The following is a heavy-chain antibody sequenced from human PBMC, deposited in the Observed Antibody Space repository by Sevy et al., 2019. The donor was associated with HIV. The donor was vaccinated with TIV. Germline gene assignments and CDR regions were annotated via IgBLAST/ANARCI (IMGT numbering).Heavy chain of an antibody. Sequence: GGSLRLSCAASGFTFDDFAMHCVRQVPGKGLERVSGLNWDSGSVAYADSVKGRFTISRDNAKNALFLQINSLRAEDTALYYCSKDIGATGIAVVANWGQGIQVSVSS. J-gene: IGHJ4*02. CDR3: SKDIGATGIAVVAN. V-gene: IGHV3-9*01. CDR2: LNWDSGSV. CDR1: GFTFDDFA. D-gene: IGHD6-19*01.